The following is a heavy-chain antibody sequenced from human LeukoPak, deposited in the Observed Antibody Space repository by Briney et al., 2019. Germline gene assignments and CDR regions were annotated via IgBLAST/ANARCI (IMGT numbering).Heavy chain of an antibody. J-gene: IGHJ4*02. CDR3: ARRHHNWDY. Sequence: SETLSLTCSVSGDSVSSSSYYWAWIRQPPGKGLEWIAYIYYSGSTNYNPSLKSRVTISLDTSKNQFSLRLSSVTAADTAVYYCARRHHNWDYWGQGTLVTVSS. CDR2: IYYSGST. CDR1: GDSVSSSSYY. D-gene: IGHD5-24*01. V-gene: IGHV4-61*05.